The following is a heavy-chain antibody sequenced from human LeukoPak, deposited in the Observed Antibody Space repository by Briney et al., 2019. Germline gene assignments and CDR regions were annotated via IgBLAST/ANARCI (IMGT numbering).Heavy chain of an antibody. J-gene: IGHJ5*02. D-gene: IGHD4-11*01. CDR3: ARASPEYSNYGEDNWFDP. CDR2: ISSSSSYI. Sequence: GESLKISCAASGFTFSSYSMNWVRQAPGKGLGWVSSISSSSSYIHYADSVKGRFTISRDNAKNSLCLQMNSLRAEDTAVYYCARASPEYSNYGEDNWFDPWGQGTLVTVSS. CDR1: GFTFSSYS. V-gene: IGHV3-21*01.